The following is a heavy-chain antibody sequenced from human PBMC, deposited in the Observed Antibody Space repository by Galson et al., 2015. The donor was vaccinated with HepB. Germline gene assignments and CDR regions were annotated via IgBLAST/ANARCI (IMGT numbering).Heavy chain of an antibody. CDR1: GFTFSSYG. CDR3: ARVENYSSSWEVVDY. V-gene: IGHV3-33*01. CDR2: IWYDGSNK. Sequence: SLRLSCAASGFTFSSYGMHWVRQAPGKGLEWVAVIWYDGSNKYYADSVKGRFTISRDNSKNTLYLQMNSLRAEDTAVYYCARVENYSSSWEVVDYWGQGTLVTVSS. J-gene: IGHJ4*02. D-gene: IGHD6-13*01.